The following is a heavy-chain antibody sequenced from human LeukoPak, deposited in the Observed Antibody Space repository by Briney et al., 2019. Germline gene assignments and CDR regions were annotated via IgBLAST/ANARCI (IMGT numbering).Heavy chain of an antibody. D-gene: IGHD5-18*01. CDR2: INSDGSST. V-gene: IGHV3-74*01. J-gene: IGHJ4*02. Sequence: TGGSPRLSCAASGFTFSSYWMHWVRQAPGKGLVWVLRINSDGSSTSYADSVKGRFTISRDNAKNTLYLQMNSLRAEDTAVYYCARGASTAVIYWGQGTLVTVSS. CDR1: GFTFSSYW. CDR3: ARGASTAVIY.